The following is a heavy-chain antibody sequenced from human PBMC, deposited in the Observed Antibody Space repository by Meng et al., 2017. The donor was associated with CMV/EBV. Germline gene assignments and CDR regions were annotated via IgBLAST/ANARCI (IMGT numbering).Heavy chain of an antibody. J-gene: IGHJ5*02. CDR1: GGSFSGYY. D-gene: IGHD6-19*01. Sequence: SETLSLTCAVYGGSFSGYYWSWIRQPPGKGLEWIREINHSGSTNYNPSLKSRVTISVDTSKNQFSLKLSSVTAADTAVYYCARGRSGWFTRSPHRNWFDPWGQGTLVTVSS. V-gene: IGHV4-34*01. CDR3: ARGRSGWFTRSPHRNWFDP. CDR2: INHSGST.